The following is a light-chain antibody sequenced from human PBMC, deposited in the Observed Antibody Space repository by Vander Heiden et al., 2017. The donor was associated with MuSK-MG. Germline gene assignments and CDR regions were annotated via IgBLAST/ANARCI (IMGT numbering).Light chain of an antibody. Sequence: DIVMTQSPDSLAVSLGERATINCRSSQSVLHRSDNRNYFAWYQQKPGQPPKLLIYWASTRESGVPDRFSGRGTGTAFTLTISSLQAEDVAVYYSQQYDSIPLAFGGGTKVEIK. CDR2: WAS. CDR1: QSVLHRSDNRNY. CDR3: QQYDSIPLA. V-gene: IGKV4-1*01. J-gene: IGKJ4*01.